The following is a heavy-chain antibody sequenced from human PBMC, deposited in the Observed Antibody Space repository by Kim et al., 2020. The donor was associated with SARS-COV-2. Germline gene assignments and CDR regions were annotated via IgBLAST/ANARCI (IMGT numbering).Heavy chain of an antibody. J-gene: IGHJ3*02. CDR2: IVHILGTL. D-gene: IGHD3-16*01. Sequence: SVKVSCKAFGGILSTYAITWVRQAPGQGLEWMGEIVHILGTLNYAQRFQGRVTLSADESTNTAFLKFNSLRSDDTAVFYCARGGAGLEAFEIWGQGTLVTVSS. CDR3: ARGGAGLEAFEI. V-gene: IGHV1-69*13. CDR1: GGILSTYA.